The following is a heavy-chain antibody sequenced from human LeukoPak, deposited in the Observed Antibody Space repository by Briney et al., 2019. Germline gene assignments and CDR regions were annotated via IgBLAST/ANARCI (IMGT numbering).Heavy chain of an antibody. J-gene: IGHJ4*02. CDR1: GGSISSYY. CDR3: ARESGQQLVPGQFDY. V-gene: IGHV4-4*07. CDR2: IYTNGST. D-gene: IGHD6-13*01. Sequence: KPSETLSLTCTVSGGSISSYYWSWIRQPAGKGLEWIGRIYTNGSTNYNPSLKSRVTMSVDTSKNQFSLKLSSVTAADTAVYYCARESGQQLVPGQFDYWGQGTLVTVSS.